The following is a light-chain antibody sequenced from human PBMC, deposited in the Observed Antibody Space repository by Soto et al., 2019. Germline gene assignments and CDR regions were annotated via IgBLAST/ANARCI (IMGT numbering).Light chain of an antibody. J-gene: IGLJ3*02. V-gene: IGLV2-11*01. CDR2: DVT. Sequence: QSVLTQPRSVSGSPGQSVTISCTGTSSDVGSYNYVSWYHHHPGKAPKVIIYDVTKRPSGVPDRFSGSKSGNTASLTISGLQADDEADYFCCSYAGSYSWVFGGGTKLTVL. CDR3: CSYAGSYSWV. CDR1: SSDVGSYNY.